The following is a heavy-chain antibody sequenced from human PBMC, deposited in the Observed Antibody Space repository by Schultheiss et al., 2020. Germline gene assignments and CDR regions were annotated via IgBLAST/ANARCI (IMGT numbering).Heavy chain of an antibody. V-gene: IGHV3-7*01. J-gene: IGHJ4*02. CDR1: GFTVSSNY. CDR3: ARHRENYYGSGFDY. CDR2: IKQDGSEK. D-gene: IGHD3-10*01. Sequence: GESLKISCAASGFTVSSNYMSWVRQAPGKGLEWVANIKQDGSEKYYVDSVKGRFTISRDNAKNSLYLQMNSLRAEDTAVYYCARHRENYYGSGFDYWGQGTLVTVSS.